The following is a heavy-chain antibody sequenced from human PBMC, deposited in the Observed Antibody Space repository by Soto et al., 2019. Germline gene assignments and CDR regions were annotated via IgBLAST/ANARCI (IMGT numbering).Heavy chain of an antibody. J-gene: IGHJ4*02. CDR3: AKEGRYSSSRGYFDY. D-gene: IGHD6-13*01. CDR2: IYSVGSA. Sequence: GRSLRLSCAASGFTVSSYYMIWVRQAPGKGLEWVSVIYSVGSADFADSVKGRFTISRDNSKNTLYLQMNSLRAEDTAVYYCAKEGRYSSSRGYFDYWGQGTLVTVSS. CDR1: GFTVSSYY. V-gene: IGHV3-66*01.